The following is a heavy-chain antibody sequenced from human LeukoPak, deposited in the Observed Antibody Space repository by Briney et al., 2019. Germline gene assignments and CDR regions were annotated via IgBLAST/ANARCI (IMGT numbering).Heavy chain of an antibody. Sequence: PAGSLTLSCAASGCTFSNAWMSWVRQPPGKGLEWVGRIKSKTGGGTTDYAAPVKGRFTISRDDSKNTLYLQMNSLKTEDTAGYYCTTTTGSFDYWGQGTPVTVSS. CDR1: GCTFSNAW. CDR3: TTTTGSFDY. J-gene: IGHJ4*02. CDR2: IKSKTGGGTT. V-gene: IGHV3-15*01. D-gene: IGHD1-1*01.